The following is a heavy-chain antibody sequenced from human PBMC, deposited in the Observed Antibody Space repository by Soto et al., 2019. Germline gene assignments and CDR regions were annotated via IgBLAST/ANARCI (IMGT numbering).Heavy chain of an antibody. D-gene: IGHD3-22*01. Sequence: GGSLRLSCAASGFTFSSYAMSWVRQAPGKGLEWVSAISGSGGSTYYADSVKGRFTISRDNSKNTLYLQMNSLRAEDTAVYYCAKGRDSSGPTLDYFDYWCQGALVTVSS. V-gene: IGHV3-23*01. CDR1: GFTFSSYA. CDR3: AKGRDSSGPTLDYFDY. J-gene: IGHJ4*02. CDR2: ISGSGGST.